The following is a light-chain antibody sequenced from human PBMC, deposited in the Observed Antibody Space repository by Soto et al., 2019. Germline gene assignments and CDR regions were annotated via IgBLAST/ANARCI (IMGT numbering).Light chain of an antibody. CDR2: DVS. V-gene: IGKV3-11*01. CDR3: HQRSNWPLT. Sequence: ESVLTQSPGTLSLSPGERATLSCRATQSVTKYLAWYQQKPGQALRLLIYDVSKRATGIPARFSGSGSETDFTLTISSLEPGDFAVYYCHQRSNWPLTFGGGTKLEIK. CDR1: QSVTKY. J-gene: IGKJ4*01.